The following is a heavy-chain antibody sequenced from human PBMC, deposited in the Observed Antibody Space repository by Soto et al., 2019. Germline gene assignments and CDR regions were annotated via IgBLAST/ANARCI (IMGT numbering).Heavy chain of an antibody. V-gene: IGHV1-18*01. CDR3: ARRKDIVVVVAATRADWFDP. CDR2: ISAYNGNT. D-gene: IGHD2-15*01. Sequence: QVQLVQSGAEVKKPGASVKVSCKASGYTFTSYGISWVRQAPGQGLEWMGWISAYNGNTIYAQKLQGRVTMTTDTSTSTAYMELRSLRSDDTAVYYCARRKDIVVVVAATRADWFDPWGQGTLVTVSS. J-gene: IGHJ5*02. CDR1: GYTFTSYG.